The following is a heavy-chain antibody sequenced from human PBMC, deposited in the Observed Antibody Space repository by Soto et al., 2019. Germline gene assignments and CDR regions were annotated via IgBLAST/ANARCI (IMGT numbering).Heavy chain of an antibody. CDR3: AYSPGLISASGTRDVDP. V-gene: IGHV2-5*01. J-gene: IGHJ6*02. D-gene: IGHD6-13*01. Sequence: SGPTLVNPTQTLTLTCGFSGFVITTGGEAVGWIRHPPGKALEWLALIHWNGDKHYSPSLQSRLTVTRDTSKHQVVPTMSDVDPLDPATYYCAYSPGLISASGTRDVDPCGQGTTVAVPS. CDR1: GFVITTGGEA. CDR2: IHWNGDK.